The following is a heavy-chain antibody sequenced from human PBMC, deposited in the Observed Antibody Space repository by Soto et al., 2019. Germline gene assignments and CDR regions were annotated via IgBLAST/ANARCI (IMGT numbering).Heavy chain of an antibody. CDR2: ISYDGSNK. CDR1: GFTFSSYA. CDR3: ARDGSWLAYYYYGMDV. Sequence: QVQLVESGGGVVQPGRSLRLSCAASGFTFSSYAMHWVRQAPVKGLEWVAVISYDGSNKYYADSVKGRFTISRDNSKNTLYLQMNSLRAEDTAVYYCARDGSWLAYYYYGMDVWGQGTTVTVSS. J-gene: IGHJ6*02. D-gene: IGHD6-13*01. V-gene: IGHV3-30-3*01.